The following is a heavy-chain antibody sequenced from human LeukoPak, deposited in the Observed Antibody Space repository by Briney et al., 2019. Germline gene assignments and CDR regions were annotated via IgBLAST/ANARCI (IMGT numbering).Heavy chain of an antibody. Sequence: GGSLRLSCAASGFTFSSYSMNWVRQAPGKGLEWVSSISSSSSYIYYADSLKGRFTISRDNAKNSLFLQMNSLRAEDTAVYYCARDGERWELAHWFDPWGQGTLVTVSS. CDR1: GFTFSSYS. D-gene: IGHD1-26*01. V-gene: IGHV3-21*01. CDR2: ISSSSSYI. CDR3: ARDGERWELAHWFDP. J-gene: IGHJ5*02.